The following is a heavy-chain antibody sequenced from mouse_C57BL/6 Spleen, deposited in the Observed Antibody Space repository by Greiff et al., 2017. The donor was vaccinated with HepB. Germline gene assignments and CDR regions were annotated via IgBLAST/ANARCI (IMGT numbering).Heavy chain of an antibody. CDR2: IYPGDGDT. V-gene: IGHV1-80*01. J-gene: IGHJ1*03. CDR3: ARDSNYVGWYFDV. CDR1: GYAFSSYW. Sequence: QVQLKESGAELVKPGASVKISCKASGYAFSSYWMNWVKQRPGKGLEWIGQIYPGDGDTNYNGKFKGKATLTADKSSSTAYMQLSSLTSEDSAVYFCARDSNYVGWYFDVWGTGTTVTVSS. D-gene: IGHD2-5*01.